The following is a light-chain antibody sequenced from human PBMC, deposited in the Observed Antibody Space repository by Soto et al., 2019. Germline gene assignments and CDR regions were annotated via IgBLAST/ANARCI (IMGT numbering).Light chain of an antibody. CDR3: SSYTTSSTLV. Sequence: QSALTQPASVSGSPGQSITISCTGTSSDVGGYNYVSWYQQRPGKAPKLIIYDFTNRPSGVSNRFSGAKSGNTASLTISGLQAEDGADYYCSSYTTSSTLVFGGGTKVTVL. CDR1: SSDVGGYNY. CDR2: DFT. V-gene: IGLV2-14*01. J-gene: IGLJ2*01.